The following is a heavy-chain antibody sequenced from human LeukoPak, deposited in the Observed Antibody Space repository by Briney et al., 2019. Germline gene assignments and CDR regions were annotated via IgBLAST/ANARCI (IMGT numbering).Heavy chain of an antibody. CDR1: GFTFSSYG. CDR3: AKGAPQDYSIHFDY. D-gene: IGHD4-11*01. CDR2: ISYDGSNK. J-gene: IGHJ4*02. V-gene: IGHV3-30*18. Sequence: PGGSLRLSCAASGFTFSSYGMHWVRQAPGKGLEWVAVISYDGSNKYYADSVKGRFTISRDNSKNTLYLQMNSLRAEDTAVYYCAKGAPQDYSIHFDYWGQGTLVTVSS.